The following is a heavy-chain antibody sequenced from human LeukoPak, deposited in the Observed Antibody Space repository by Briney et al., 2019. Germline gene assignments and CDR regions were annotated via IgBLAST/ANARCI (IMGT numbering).Heavy chain of an antibody. J-gene: IGHJ4*02. CDR2: ISSSSSAI. V-gene: IGHV3-48*02. CDR3: ARDPGDY. Sequence: GGSLRLSCAASGCTFSTYTMNWVRQAPGQGQEWVSYISSSSSAIFYADSVKGRFTISRDNAKNSLYLQMNSLRDEDTAVYFCARDPGDYWGQGTLVTVSS. CDR1: GCTFSTYT. D-gene: IGHD3-10*01.